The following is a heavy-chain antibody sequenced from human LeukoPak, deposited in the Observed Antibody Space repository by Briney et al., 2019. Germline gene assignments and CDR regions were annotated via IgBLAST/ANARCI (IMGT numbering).Heavy chain of an antibody. CDR3: AKDRGAYSGYDFFDY. V-gene: IGHV3-74*01. CDR2: IKSDGITI. CDR1: GFTFSNYM. Sequence: GGSLRLSCAASGFTFSNYMMHWVRQAPGKGLVWVSRIKSDGITITYADSVKGRFTISRDNSKNTLYLQMNSLRAEDTAVYYCAKDRGAYSGYDFFDYWGQGTLVTVSS. J-gene: IGHJ4*02. D-gene: IGHD5-12*01.